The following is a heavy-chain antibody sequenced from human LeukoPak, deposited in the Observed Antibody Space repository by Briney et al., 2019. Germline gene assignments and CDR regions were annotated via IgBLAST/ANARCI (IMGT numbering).Heavy chain of an antibody. Sequence: ASVKVSCKASGYTFTGYYMHWVRQAPGQGLEWMGWINPNSGGTNYAQKFQGRVTMTRDTSISTAYMELSRLRSDDTAVYYCARDWGNYYDSSGYVHWGQGTLVTVSS. CDR2: INPNSGGT. V-gene: IGHV1-2*02. CDR3: ARDWGNYYDSSGYVH. D-gene: IGHD3-22*01. CDR1: GYTFTGYY. J-gene: IGHJ4*02.